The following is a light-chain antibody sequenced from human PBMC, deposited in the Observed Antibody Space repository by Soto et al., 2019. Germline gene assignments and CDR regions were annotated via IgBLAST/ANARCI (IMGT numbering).Light chain of an antibody. CDR1: KLGDKY. J-gene: IGLJ2*01. CDR3: QTWDSSTYVV. Sequence: SYELTQPPSVSLSPGQTATITCSGYKLGDKYTCWYQQKPGQSPVLAIYENDKRPSGIPERFSGSNSGNTATLTIRGIQAIDEADYYCQTWDSSTYVVFGGGTKLTVL. CDR2: END. V-gene: IGLV3-1*01.